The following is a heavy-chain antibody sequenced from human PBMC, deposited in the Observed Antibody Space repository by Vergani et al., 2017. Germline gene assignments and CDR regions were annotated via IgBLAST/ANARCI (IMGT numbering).Heavy chain of an antibody. Sequence: QVQLVQSGAEVKKPGASVKVSCKASGYTFTSYDINWVRQATGQRLEWMGWMNPNSGNTGYAQKFQGRVTITRTTSISTAYMELSSLRSEDTAVYYCARGQYFDWVNWFDPWGQGTLVTVSS. CDR2: MNPNSGNT. V-gene: IGHV1-8*03. J-gene: IGHJ5*02. CDR1: GYTFTSYD. D-gene: IGHD3-9*01. CDR3: ARGQYFDWVNWFDP.